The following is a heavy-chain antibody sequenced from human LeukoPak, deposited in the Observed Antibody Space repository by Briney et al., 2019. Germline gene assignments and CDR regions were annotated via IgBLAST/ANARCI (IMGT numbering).Heavy chain of an antibody. CDR2: IWYDGSNK. V-gene: IGHV3-33*06. CDR1: GFTFSSYG. CDR3: AKAPVAAAGYYFDY. D-gene: IGHD6-13*01. J-gene: IGHJ4*02. Sequence: QPGRSLRLSCAASGFTFSSYGMHWVRQAPGKGLEWVAVIWYDGSNKYYADSVKGRFTISRDNSKNTLYLQMNSLRAEDTAVYYCAKAPVAAAGYYFDYWGQGTLVTVSS.